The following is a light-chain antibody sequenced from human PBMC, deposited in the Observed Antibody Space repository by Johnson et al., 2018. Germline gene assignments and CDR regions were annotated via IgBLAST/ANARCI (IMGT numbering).Light chain of an antibody. V-gene: IGLV1-51*02. J-gene: IGLJ1*01. CDR1: SYNIGNNY. CDR3: GTWDSSLSAGNV. Sequence: QSVLTQPPSVSAAPGQKVTISCSGSSYNIGNNYVSWYQQLPGTAPKLLIYENNKRPSGIPDRFSGSQSGTSATLGITGLQTGDEADYYCGTWDSSLSAGNVFGTGTKVTVL. CDR2: ENN.